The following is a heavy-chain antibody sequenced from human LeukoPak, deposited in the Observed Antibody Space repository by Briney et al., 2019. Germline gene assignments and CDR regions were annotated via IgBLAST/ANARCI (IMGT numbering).Heavy chain of an antibody. J-gene: IGHJ6*02. D-gene: IGHD6-13*01. CDR2: IYYSGST. CDR1: GGSISSGDYY. V-gene: IGHV4-30-4*01. Sequence: PSETLSLTCTVSGGSISSGDYYWSWIRQPPGKGLEWIGYIYYSGSTYYNPSLKSRVTISVDTSKNQFSLKLSSVTAADMAVYYCARDHGSSSWSPGGMDVWGQGTTVTVSS. CDR3: ARDHGSSSWSPGGMDV.